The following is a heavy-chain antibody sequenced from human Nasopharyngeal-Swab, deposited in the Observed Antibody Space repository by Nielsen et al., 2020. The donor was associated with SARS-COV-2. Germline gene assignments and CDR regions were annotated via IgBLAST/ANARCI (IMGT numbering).Heavy chain of an antibody. CDR1: GFSFSNYA. CDR2: INHSGST. Sequence: ESLKISCAASGFSFSNYAMHWVRQPPGKGLEWIGEINHSGSTNYNPSLKSRVTISVDTSKNQFSLKLSSVTAADTAVYYCARGALGYCSSTSCYYPRIWFDPWGQGTLVTVSS. V-gene: IGHV4-34*01. J-gene: IGHJ5*02. D-gene: IGHD2-2*01. CDR3: ARGALGYCSSTSCYYPRIWFDP.